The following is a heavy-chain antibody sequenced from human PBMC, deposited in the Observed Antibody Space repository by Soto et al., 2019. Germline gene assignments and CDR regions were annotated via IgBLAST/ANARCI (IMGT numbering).Heavy chain of an antibody. CDR1: GGSLGGSY. CDR3: ARDRLGVVAATHFYYMDV. V-gene: IGHV4-59*01. J-gene: IGHJ6*03. D-gene: IGHD2-15*01. Sequence: SETLSLTCSVSGGSLGGSYWNWIRRPPGKGLEWIGYIDNTGTTNYNPSLKTRLNMPLDTSKNQFSLKLNSVTAADTAVYYCARDRLGVVAATHFYYMDVWGKGTTVTVAS. CDR2: IDNTGTT.